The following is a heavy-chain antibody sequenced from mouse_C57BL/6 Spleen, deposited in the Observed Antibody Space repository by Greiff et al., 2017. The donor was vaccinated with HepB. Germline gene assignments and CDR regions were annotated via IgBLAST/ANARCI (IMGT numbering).Heavy chain of an antibody. J-gene: IGHJ3*01. CDR2: IDPETGGT. V-gene: IGHV1-15*01. Sequence: QVQLQQSGAELVRPGASVTLSCKASGYTFTDYEMHWVKQTPVHGLEWIGAIDPETGGTAYNQKFKGKAILTADKSTSTAYMELRSLTAEDSAVYYCTRESDYDYDECAYWGQGTLVTVSA. CDR1: GYTFTDYE. D-gene: IGHD2-4*01. CDR3: TRESDYDYDECAY.